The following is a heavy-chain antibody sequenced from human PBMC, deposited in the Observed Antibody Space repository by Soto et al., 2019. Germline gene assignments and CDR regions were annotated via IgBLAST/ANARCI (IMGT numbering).Heavy chain of an antibody. V-gene: IGHV3-64*01. CDR3: VRRVSGNYDY. Sequence: EVQLAESGGGMVQPGGSRRLSCVASGFTFSSYDRHWVRQAPGKGLEYVSSISSNGGTTYYGNSVKGRFTISRDNSKNTLYLQMGSLRAEDMAVYYCVRRVSGNYDYWGQGTLVTVSS. J-gene: IGHJ4*02. CDR2: ISSNGGTT. D-gene: IGHD1-7*01. CDR1: GFTFSSYD.